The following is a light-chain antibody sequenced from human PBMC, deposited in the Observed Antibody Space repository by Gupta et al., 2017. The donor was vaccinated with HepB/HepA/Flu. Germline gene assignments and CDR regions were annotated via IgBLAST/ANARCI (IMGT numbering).Light chain of an antibody. J-gene: IGLJ1*01. CDR2: DVD. CDR3: SSYTISNTYV. Sequence: QSALTQPASVSGSPGQSITLSCTGTSSDVGAYNFVSWFQQDPRKAPKLIIFDVDNRPSGVSNRFSGSKSGNTASLTISGLQAEDEADYYCSSYTISNTYVFGTGTKVTVL. CDR1: SSDVGAYNF. V-gene: IGLV2-14*03.